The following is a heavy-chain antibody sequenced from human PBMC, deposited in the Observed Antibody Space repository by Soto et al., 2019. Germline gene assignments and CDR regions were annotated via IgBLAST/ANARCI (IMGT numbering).Heavy chain of an antibody. J-gene: IGHJ6*02. V-gene: IGHV5-10-1*01. CDR2: IDPSDSYS. Sequence: GESLKISCKASGYNFTTFWVSWMRQVPGKGLEWMGRIDPSDSYSNYSPSFQGHITISADKSINTAYLHFSNLKASDTAVYYCARHFPLPTDLQFYYYYYYGVDVWGHGTAVTVSS. CDR1: GYNFTTFW. D-gene: IGHD3-3*02. CDR3: ARHFPLPTDLQFYYYYYYGVDV.